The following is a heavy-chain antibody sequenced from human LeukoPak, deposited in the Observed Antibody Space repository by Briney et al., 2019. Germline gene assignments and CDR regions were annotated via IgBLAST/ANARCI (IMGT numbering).Heavy chain of an antibody. Sequence: GGSLRLSCAASGFTFTNYVTTWVRQAPGKGLEWVSTISGSGGNTFYADSVKGRFTNSRDNSKNTLYLQMSSLRAEDTAIYYCAKGGHSFYDTSDCWGQGTLVPVSS. CDR1: GFTFTNYV. V-gene: IGHV3-23*01. CDR2: ISGSGGNT. D-gene: IGHD3-22*01. CDR3: AKGGHSFYDTSDC. J-gene: IGHJ4*02.